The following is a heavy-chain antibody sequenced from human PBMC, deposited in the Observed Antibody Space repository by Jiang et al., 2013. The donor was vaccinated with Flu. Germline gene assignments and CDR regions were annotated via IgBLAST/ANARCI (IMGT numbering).Heavy chain of an antibody. J-gene: IGHJ6*02. D-gene: IGHD3-22*01. CDR1: D. Sequence: DINWVRQATGRGLEWMGWMNPNSGNTGYAQKFQGRVAMTRNTSISTAYMELSSLRSEDTAVYYCARSPSYYDSSGYYYLWYYYYGMDVWGQGTTVTVSS. CDR3: ARSPSYYDSSGYYYLWYYYYGMDV. CDR2: MNPNSGNT. V-gene: IGHV1-8*01.